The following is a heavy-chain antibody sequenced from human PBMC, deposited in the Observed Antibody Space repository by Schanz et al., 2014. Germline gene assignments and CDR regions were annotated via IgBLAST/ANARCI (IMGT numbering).Heavy chain of an antibody. J-gene: IGHJ4*02. CDR2: IKQDGSEK. CDR1: GFIFSNSW. D-gene: IGHD6-13*01. V-gene: IGHV3-7*03. Sequence: EVQLVESGGGLVQPGGSLRLSCAASGFIFSNSWMSWVRQAPGKGLEWVANIKQDGSEKYYVDSVKGRFTISRDNAKNSLYLQMNSLTAEDTALYYCARDSGSSSWYPSDYWGQGTLLTVSS. CDR3: ARDSGSSSWYPSDY.